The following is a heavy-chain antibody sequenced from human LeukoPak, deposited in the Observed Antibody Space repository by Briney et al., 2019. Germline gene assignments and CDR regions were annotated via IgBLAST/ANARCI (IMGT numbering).Heavy chain of an antibody. CDR2: IYPGDSDT. CDR3: ARTLGYQLPAGHFDY. D-gene: IGHD2-2*01. Sequence: GESLKISCKGSGYSFTSYWIGWVRQMPGKGLEWMGIIYPGDSDTRYSPSFQGQVTISADKSISTAYLQWSSLKASDTAMYYCARTLGYQLPAGHFDYWGQGTLVTVSS. J-gene: IGHJ4*02. V-gene: IGHV5-51*01. CDR1: GYSFTSYW.